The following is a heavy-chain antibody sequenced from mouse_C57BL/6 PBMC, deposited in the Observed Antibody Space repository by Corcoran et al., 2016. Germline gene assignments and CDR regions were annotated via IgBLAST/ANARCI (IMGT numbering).Heavy chain of an antibody. CDR3: APGSSSFDY. CDR1: GYTFTDYY. J-gene: IGHJ2*01. Sequence: EVQLQQSGPELVKPVASVKISCKASGYTFTDYYMNWVKQSHGKSLEWIGDINPNNGGTSYNQKFKGKATLTVDKSSSTAYMELRSLTSEDSAVYYCAPGSSSFDYWGQGTTLTVTS. V-gene: IGHV1-26*01. D-gene: IGHD1-1*01. CDR2: INPNNGGT.